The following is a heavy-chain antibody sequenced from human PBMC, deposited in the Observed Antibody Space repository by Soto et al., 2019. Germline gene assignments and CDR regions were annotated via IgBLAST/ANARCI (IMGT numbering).Heavy chain of an antibody. CDR1: GFTFSTYG. CDR3: VGQEFSGAWWNWFDP. CDR2: IWYDGSNR. Sequence: QVQLVESGGGVVQPGRSLRLSCAASGFTFSTYGMHWVRQAPGKGLEWVTSIWYDGSNRYYADSVKGRFTISRDNSKSTLYRQMNNLRADVTAVYYCVGQEFSGAWWNWFDPWGQGALVTVSS. V-gene: IGHV3-33*01. J-gene: IGHJ5*02. D-gene: IGHD1-26*01.